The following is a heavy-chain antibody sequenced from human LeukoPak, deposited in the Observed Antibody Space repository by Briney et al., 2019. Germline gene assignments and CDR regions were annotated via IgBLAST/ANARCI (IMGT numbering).Heavy chain of an antibody. CDR2: IYYSGST. V-gene: IGHV4-59*08. Sequence: SETLSLTCTVSGGSISSYYWSWIRQPPGKGLEWIGYIYYSGSTYYNPSLKSRVTISVDTSKNQFSLKLSSVTAADTAVYYCARKSTTVLLFDYWGQGTLVTVSS. D-gene: IGHD4-11*01. CDR3: ARKSTTVLLFDY. CDR1: GGSISSYY. J-gene: IGHJ4*02.